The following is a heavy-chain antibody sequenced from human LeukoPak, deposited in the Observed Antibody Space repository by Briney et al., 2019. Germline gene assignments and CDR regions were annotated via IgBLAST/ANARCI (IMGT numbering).Heavy chain of an antibody. CDR1: GFGFSNFW. CDR3: VRDWAPASMQAAPFDC. J-gene: IGHJ4*02. Sequence: GGSLRLSCAASGFGFSNFWRSWVRQAPGKGPEWVANIKEDGSLKNYVDSVEGRFTVSRDNAKNTLYLQMNSLRLEDTAVYYCVRDWAPASMQAAPFDCWGQGTLVTVSS. D-gene: IGHD2/OR15-2a*01. CDR2: IKEDGSLK. V-gene: IGHV3-7*01.